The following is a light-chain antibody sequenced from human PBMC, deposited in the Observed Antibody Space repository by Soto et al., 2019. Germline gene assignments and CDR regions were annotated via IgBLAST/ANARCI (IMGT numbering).Light chain of an antibody. J-gene: IGKJ2*01. Sequence: EIVLTQSPGTLSLSPGERATLSCRASQSVSSSYLAWYQQKPGQAPWLLIYGASSRATGIPDRFSGSGSGTDFTLTISRLEPEDFAVYYCQQYGSSAYTFCQGTKLEIK. CDR1: QSVSSSY. V-gene: IGKV3-20*01. CDR2: GAS. CDR3: QQYGSSAYT.